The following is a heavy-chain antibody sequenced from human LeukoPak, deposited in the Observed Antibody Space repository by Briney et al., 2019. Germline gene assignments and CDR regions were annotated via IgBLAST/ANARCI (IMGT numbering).Heavy chain of an antibody. CDR2: ISSSGSTI. J-gene: IGHJ6*02. CDR1: GFTFSDYY. CDR3: AKGDYDILTGYYTYYYGMDV. D-gene: IGHD3-9*01. V-gene: IGHV3-11*04. Sequence: GGSLRLSCAASGFTFSDYYMSWICQAPGKGLEWVSYISSSGSTIYYADSVKGRFTISRDNAKNSLYLQMNSLRAEDTAVYYCAKGDYDILTGYYTYYYGMDVWGQGTTVTVSS.